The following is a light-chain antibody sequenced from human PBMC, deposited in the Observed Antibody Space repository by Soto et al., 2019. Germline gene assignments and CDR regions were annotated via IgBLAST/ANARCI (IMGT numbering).Light chain of an antibody. Sequence: EVVLTQSPGTLSLSPGERATLSYRASQSVTSSYLAWYQQKPGQAPRLLIYGASSRATDIPARFSGSGSGTDFTLTITRREPEDFAIYYCQQYGYSRTFGQGTKVDIK. CDR3: QQYGYSRT. CDR1: QSVTSSY. V-gene: IGKV3-20*01. J-gene: IGKJ1*01. CDR2: GAS.